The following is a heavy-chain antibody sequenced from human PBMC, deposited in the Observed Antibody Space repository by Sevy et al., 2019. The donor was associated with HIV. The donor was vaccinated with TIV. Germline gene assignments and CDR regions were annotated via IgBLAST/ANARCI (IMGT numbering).Heavy chain of an antibody. CDR2: IYDSGST. J-gene: IGHJ3*02. CDR3: ARVFDTEGAFEI. D-gene: IGHD3-22*01. Sequence: SETLSLTCTVSGDSISSYSWSWIRQPPGKGLEWIGYIYDSGSTNYNPSLKSRVTISVDTSKNQFSLKLSSVTAADTAVYYCARVFDTEGAFEIWGQGTMVTVSS. CDR1: GDSISSYS. V-gene: IGHV4-59*13.